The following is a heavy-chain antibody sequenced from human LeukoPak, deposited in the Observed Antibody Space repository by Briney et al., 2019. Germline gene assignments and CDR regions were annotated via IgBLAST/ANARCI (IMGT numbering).Heavy chain of an antibody. J-gene: IGHJ4*02. D-gene: IGHD6-19*01. Sequence: GGSLRLSCVPSVFTLNNHWLRWVGQDQRAALEGLANIRQDGMGKYYVDSVKGRFTISRDNAENSLYLQMNSLRDEDTAVYYCSRAVEPRTPGWRYWGQGTLVTVSS. CDR1: VFTLNNHW. CDR2: IRQDGMGK. CDR3: SRAVEPRTPGWRY. V-gene: IGHV3-7*03.